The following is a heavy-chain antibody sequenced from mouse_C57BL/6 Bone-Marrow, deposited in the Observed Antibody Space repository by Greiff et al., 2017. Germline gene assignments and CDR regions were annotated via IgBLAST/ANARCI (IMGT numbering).Heavy chain of an antibody. D-gene: IGHD1-1*01. J-gene: IGHJ1*03. Sequence: VQLQQSGAELARPGASVKMSCKASGYTFTSYTMHWVKQRPGQGLEWIGYINPSSGYTKYNQKFKDKATLTADKSSSTAYMQLSSLTSEDSAVYYCARDENYYYGRWYFDVWGTGTTVTVSS. CDR1: GYTFTSYT. V-gene: IGHV1-4*01. CDR3: ARDENYYYGRWYFDV. CDR2: INPSSGYT.